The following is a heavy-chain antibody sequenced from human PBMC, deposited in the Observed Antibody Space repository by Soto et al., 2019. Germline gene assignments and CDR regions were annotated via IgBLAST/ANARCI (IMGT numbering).Heavy chain of an antibody. CDR3: EVGYDSSGYYYGAFDI. D-gene: IGHD3-22*01. Sequence: ASVKVSCKASGYTFTGYDITLVRHCVGQGLEWMGWMNPHSGNTGYAQKFQGRVTMTRNTSLSTAYMELSSLRSEDTAVYYCEVGYDSSGYYYGAFDIWGQGTMVTDSS. CDR1: GYTFTGYD. J-gene: IGHJ3*02. CDR2: MNPHSGNT. V-gene: IGHV1-8*01.